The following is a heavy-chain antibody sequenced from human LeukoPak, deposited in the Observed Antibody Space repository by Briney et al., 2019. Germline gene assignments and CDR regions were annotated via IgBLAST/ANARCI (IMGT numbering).Heavy chain of an antibody. CDR3: ARFSASYYDFCSGYYHWFDP. J-gene: IGHJ5*02. V-gene: IGHV1-2*06. CDR1: GYTFTGYY. D-gene: IGHD3-3*01. CDR2: INPNSGGT. Sequence: GASVKVSCKASGYTFTGYYMHWVRQATGQGLEWMGRINPNSGGTNYAQKFQGRVTITRDTSISTAYMELSRLRSDDTAVYYCARFSASYYDFCSGYYHWFDPWGQGTLVTVSS.